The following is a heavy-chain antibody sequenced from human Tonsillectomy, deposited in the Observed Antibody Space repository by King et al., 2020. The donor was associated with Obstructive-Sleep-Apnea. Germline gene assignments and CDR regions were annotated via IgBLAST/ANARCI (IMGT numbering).Heavy chain of an antibody. V-gene: IGHV3-33*01. Sequence: QLVQSGGGVVQPGRSLRLSCAASGFSFSSYGMYWVRQAPGKGLEWVAVIWYDGSNKYYAESVKGRFTITRDNSKNTLYLQMNSLRAEDTAVYNCARDNNYYDMDVWGQGTTVTVSS. CDR1: GFSFSSYG. CDR3: ARDNNYYDMDV. CDR2: IWYDGSNK. J-gene: IGHJ6*02. D-gene: IGHD2/OR15-2a*01.